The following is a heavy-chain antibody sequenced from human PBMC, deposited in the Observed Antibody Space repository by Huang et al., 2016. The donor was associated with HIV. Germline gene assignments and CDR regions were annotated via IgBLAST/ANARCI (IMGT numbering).Heavy chain of an antibody. D-gene: IGHD6-19*01. CDR3: ALKGDSSGWEYFRH. CDR2: RSYDGSNK. J-gene: IGHJ1*01. CDR1: GFIFSNYG. Sequence: QVQLVESGGGVVQPGRSLRLSCAASGFIFSNYGMHWVRQAPGKGLGWVALRSYDGSNKYYTDSVKGRFSISRDNSKNTLYLQMNSLRAEDTAVYYCALKGDSSGWEYFRHWGQGTLVTVSS. V-gene: IGHV3-30*03.